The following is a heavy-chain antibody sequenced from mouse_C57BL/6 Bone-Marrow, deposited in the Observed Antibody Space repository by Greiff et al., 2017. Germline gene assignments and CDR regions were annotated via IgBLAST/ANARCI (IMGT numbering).Heavy chain of an antibody. CDR2: IDPENGDT. V-gene: IGHV14-4*01. CDR1: GFNIKDDY. J-gene: IGHJ3*01. CDR3: TVDYYGSSWGFAY. D-gene: IGHD1-1*01. Sequence: VQLQQSGAELVRPGASVKLSCTASGFNIKDDYMHWVKQRPEQGLEWIGWIDPENGDTEYASKFQGKATITADTSSNTAYLQLSSLTSEDTAFYYCTVDYYGSSWGFAYWGQGTLVTVSA.